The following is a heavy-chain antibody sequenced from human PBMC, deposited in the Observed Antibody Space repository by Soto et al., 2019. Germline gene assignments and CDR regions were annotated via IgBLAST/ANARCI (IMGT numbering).Heavy chain of an antibody. V-gene: IGHV4-59*01. J-gene: IGHJ4*02. Sequence: QVQLQESGPGLVKPSETRSLTCSVSGVSISNYYWSCIRQPPGKGLEWIGNIYYSGSTNYNPSLKSRATISVDTSKNQFALTLSSVTAADTAVYYCARVETPYYFDYWGQGTLVTVSS. CDR1: GVSISNYY. CDR3: ARVETPYYFDY. D-gene: IGHD1-1*01. CDR2: IYYSGST.